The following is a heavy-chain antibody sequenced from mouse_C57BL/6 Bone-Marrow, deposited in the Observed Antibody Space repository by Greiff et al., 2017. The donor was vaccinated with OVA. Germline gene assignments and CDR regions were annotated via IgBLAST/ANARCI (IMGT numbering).Heavy chain of an antibody. CDR3: ARQKSTIITGGFAY. J-gene: IGHJ3*01. Sequence: EVQGVESGGDLVKPGGSLKLSCAASGFTFSSYGMSWVRQTPDKRLEWVATISSGGSYTYSPDSVKGRFTISRDNAKNTLYLQMSILKSEDTAMYFCARQKSTIITGGFAYGGRETLVTVST. CDR1: GFTFSSYG. D-gene: IGHD2-4*01. CDR2: ISSGGSYT. V-gene: IGHV5-6*01.